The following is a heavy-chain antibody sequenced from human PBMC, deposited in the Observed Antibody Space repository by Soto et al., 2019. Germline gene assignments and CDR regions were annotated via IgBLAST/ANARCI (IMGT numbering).Heavy chain of an antibody. CDR1: GDSVSSNSAA. CDR3: ASFSGGSKGGAFDI. V-gene: IGHV6-1*01. CDR2: TYYRSKWYN. Sequence: SQTLSLTCAISGDSVSSNSAAWNWIRQSPSRGLEWLGRTYYRSKWYNDYAVSVKSRITINPDTSKNQFSLQLNSVTAEDTAVYYCASFSGGSKGGAFDIWGQGTMVTVSS. J-gene: IGHJ3*02. D-gene: IGHD2-15*01.